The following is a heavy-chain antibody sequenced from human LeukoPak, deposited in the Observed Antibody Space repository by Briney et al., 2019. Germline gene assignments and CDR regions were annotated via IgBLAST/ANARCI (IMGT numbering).Heavy chain of an antibody. J-gene: IGHJ6*03. CDR2: ISGSGGST. V-gene: IGHV3-23*01. CDR1: GFIFSSYS. Sequence: GGSLRLSYAASGFIFSSYSMNWVRQAPGKGLEWVSAISGSGGSTYYADSVKGRFTISRDNSKNTLYLQMNSLRAEDTAVYYCAKDGGYCSGGSCYEYYYYYYMDVWGKGTTVTVSS. CDR3: AKDGGYCSGGSCYEYYYYYYMDV. D-gene: IGHD2-15*01.